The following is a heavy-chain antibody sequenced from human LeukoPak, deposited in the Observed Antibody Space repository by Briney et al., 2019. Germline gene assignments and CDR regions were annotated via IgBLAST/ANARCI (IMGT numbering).Heavy chain of an antibody. D-gene: IGHD2-21*02. Sequence: GGSLRLSCAASGFTFSSYSMNWVRQAPGQGLEWVSSIISSSSYIYYADSVKGRFTISRDNAKNSLYLQMNSLRAEDTAVYYCARHRGRLLLFRGPFDYWGQGTLVTVSS. V-gene: IGHV3-21*01. J-gene: IGHJ4*02. CDR3: ARHRGRLLLFRGPFDY. CDR1: GFTFSSYS. CDR2: IISSSSYI.